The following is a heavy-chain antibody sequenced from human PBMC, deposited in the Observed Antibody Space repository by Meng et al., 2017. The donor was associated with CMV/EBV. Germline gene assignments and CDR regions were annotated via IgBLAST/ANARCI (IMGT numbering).Heavy chain of an antibody. Sequence: QITLKESGPTLVKPTQTLTLPCTFSGFSLSTSGVGVGWIRQPPGKALEWLALIYWDDDKRYSPSLKSRLTITKDTSKNQVVLTMTNMDPVDTATYYCAHLDTAKLHFDYWGQGTLVTVSS. CDR3: AHLDTAKLHFDY. J-gene: IGHJ4*02. CDR2: IYWDDDK. CDR1: GFSLSTSGVG. D-gene: IGHD5-18*01. V-gene: IGHV2-5*02.